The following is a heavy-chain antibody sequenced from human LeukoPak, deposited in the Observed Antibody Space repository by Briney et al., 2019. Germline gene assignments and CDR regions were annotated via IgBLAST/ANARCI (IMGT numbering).Heavy chain of an antibody. D-gene: IGHD3-9*01. J-gene: IGHJ4*02. Sequence: ASVKVSCKASGYTFTGYFVHWVRQAPGQGLEWMGWINPNSGETNFEQKYQGRVTMTRDTSISTAYIELSRLRSDDTAVYYCARGDNYDILTGYQTPSHLSDYWGQGTLVTVSS. CDR1: GYTFTGYF. CDR3: ARGDNYDILTGYQTPSHLSDY. CDR2: INPNSGET. V-gene: IGHV1-2*02.